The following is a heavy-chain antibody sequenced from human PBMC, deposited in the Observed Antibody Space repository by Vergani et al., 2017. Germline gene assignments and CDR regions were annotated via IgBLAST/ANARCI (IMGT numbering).Heavy chain of an antibody. D-gene: IGHD6-6*01. Sequence: VQLVESGGGLVQPGGSLRLSCAASGFTFSSYAMHWVRQAPGKGLEWVAVISYDGSNKYYADSVKGRFTISRDNSKNTLYLQMNSLRAEDTAVYYCARDPSIAARRANYYYYYYMDVWGKGTTVTVSS. CDR3: ARDPSIAARRANYYYYYYMDV. V-gene: IGHV3-30*04. CDR1: GFTFSSYA. J-gene: IGHJ6*03. CDR2: ISYDGSNK.